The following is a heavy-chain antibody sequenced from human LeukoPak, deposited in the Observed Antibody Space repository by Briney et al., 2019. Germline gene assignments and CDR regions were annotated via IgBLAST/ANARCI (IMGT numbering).Heavy chain of an antibody. CDR1: GGSISSGDYY. CDR2: IYYSGST. CDR3: ARTMVRGVIITA. Sequence: SETLSLTCTVSGGSISSGDYYWSWIRQPPGKGLEWIGYIYYSGSTYYNPSLKSRVTISVDTSKNQFSLKLSSVTAADTAVYYCARTMVRGVIITAWGQGTLVTVSS. D-gene: IGHD3-10*01. J-gene: IGHJ5*02. V-gene: IGHV4-30-4*01.